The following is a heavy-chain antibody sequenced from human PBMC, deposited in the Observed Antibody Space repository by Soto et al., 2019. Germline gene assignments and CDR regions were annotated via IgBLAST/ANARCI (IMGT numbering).Heavy chain of an antibody. Sequence: EVNLLESGGDLIQPGGSLRLSCAASGFTFRSFGVSWVRQAPGRGLEWVSSISDRGESTYYADSVKGRFTISRDNSRNTLYLGVSNRGGEDTARYSCARSLSIVGGWWDFWGQGPLVAVSS. V-gene: IGHV3-23*01. J-gene: IGHJ4*02. CDR3: ARSLSIVGGWWDF. CDR1: GFTFRSFG. D-gene: IGHD2-21*01. CDR2: ISDRGEST.